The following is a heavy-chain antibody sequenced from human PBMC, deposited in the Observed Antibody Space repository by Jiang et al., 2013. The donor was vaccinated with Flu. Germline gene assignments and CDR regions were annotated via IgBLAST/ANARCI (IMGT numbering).Heavy chain of an antibody. D-gene: IGHD3-9*01. V-gene: IGHV3-23*04. Sequence: QLVESGGDLVQPGGSLRLSCAASGFSFSVFGMSWVRQGPKRGLEWVSTINNGDGSRTSYAASVKGRFTISRDNSKNMLYLQMNGLRAEDTAVYYCAKAIYIDYLCDAWGQGTLVTVSS. CDR2: NNGDGSRT. CDR1: GFSFSVFG. J-gene: IGHJ5*02. CDR3: AKAIYIDYLCDA.